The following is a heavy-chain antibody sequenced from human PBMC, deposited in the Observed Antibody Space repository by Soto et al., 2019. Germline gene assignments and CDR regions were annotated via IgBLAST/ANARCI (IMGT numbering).Heavy chain of an antibody. CDR2: ISGSGGST. D-gene: IGHD6-13*01. J-gene: IGHJ4*02. CDR3: AKDPKYSSSWFSYYFDY. CDR1: GFTFSSYA. Sequence: PGGSLRLSCAASGFTFSSYAMSWVRQAPGKGLEWVSAISGSGGSTYYADSVKGRFTISRDNSKNTLYLQMNSLRAEDTAVYYCAKDPKYSSSWFSYYFDYWGQGTLVTVSS. V-gene: IGHV3-23*01.